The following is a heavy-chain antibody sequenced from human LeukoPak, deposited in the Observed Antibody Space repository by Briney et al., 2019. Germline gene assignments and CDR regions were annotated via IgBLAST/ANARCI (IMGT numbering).Heavy chain of an antibody. CDR1: GYSFTSHW. J-gene: IGHJ5*02. D-gene: IGHD6-13*01. CDR3: ARHPIAAGGAYNWFDP. Sequence: GESLKISCKGSGYGSGYSFTSHWIAWVRQMPGKGQEWMGIIYPRDSNTIYSPSFQGQVTISVDTSINTAYLQWISLKASDTAMYYCARHPIAAGGAYNWFDPWGQGTLVTVSS. CDR2: IYPRDSNT. V-gene: IGHV5-51*01.